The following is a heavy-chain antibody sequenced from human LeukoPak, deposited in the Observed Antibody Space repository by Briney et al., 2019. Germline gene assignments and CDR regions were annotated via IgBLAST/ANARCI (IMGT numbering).Heavy chain of an antibody. CDR2: ISGSGGGT. D-gene: IGHD2-21*02. CDR3: ARDATRGGDNDY. J-gene: IGHJ4*02. V-gene: IGHV3-23*01. Sequence: GGSLRLSCAASGFTFSSYAMSWVRQASGKGLEWVSAISGSGGGTYYADSVKGRFTISRDNAKNSLYLQMNSLRAEDTAVYYCARDATRGGDNDYWGQGTRVIVSS. CDR1: GFTFSSYA.